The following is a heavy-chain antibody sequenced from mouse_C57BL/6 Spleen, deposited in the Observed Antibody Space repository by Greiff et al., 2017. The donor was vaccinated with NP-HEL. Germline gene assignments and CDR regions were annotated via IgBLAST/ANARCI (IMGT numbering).Heavy chain of an antibody. CDR1: GYTFTSYG. CDR3: ARRRYDYDFYAMDD. J-gene: IGHJ4*01. Sequence: VQLQQSGAELARPGASVPLSCKASGYTFTSYGISWVKQRTGQGLEWIGEIYPRSGNTSYNEKFKGKATLTADKSSSTAYMELRSLTSEDSAVYFCARRRYDYDFYAMDDWGKGTTVTVSS. V-gene: IGHV1-81*01. D-gene: IGHD2-4*01. CDR2: IYPRSGNT.